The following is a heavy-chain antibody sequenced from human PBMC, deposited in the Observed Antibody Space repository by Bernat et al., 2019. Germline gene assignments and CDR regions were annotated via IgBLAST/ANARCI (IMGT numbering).Heavy chain of an antibody. J-gene: IGHJ2*01. V-gene: IGHV3-21*01. CDR3: ARDRYCSSTSCYGWYFDL. CDR2: ISSSSSTI. Sequence: EVQLVESGGGLVKPGGSLRLSCAASGFTFSSYSMNWVRQAPGKGLEWVSSISSSSSTIYYADSVKGRFTISRDNAKNSLYLQMNSLRAEDTAVYYCARDRYCSSTSCYGWYFDLWGRGTLVTVSS. D-gene: IGHD2-2*01. CDR1: GFTFSSYS.